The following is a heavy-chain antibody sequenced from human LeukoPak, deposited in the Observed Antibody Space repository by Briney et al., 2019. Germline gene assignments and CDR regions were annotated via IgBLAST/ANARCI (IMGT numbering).Heavy chain of an antibody. CDR2: ISYDGSNK. Sequence: GGSLRLSCAASGFTFSSYGMHGVRQAPGKGLEWVAVISYDGSNKYYADSVKGRFTISRDNSKNTLYLQMNRLRAEDTAVYDCAKDYAILISNYYYFGMDVWGQGTTVTVSS. CDR1: GFTFSSYG. V-gene: IGHV3-30*18. J-gene: IGHJ6*02. CDR3: AKDYAILISNYYYFGMDV. D-gene: IGHD3-9*01.